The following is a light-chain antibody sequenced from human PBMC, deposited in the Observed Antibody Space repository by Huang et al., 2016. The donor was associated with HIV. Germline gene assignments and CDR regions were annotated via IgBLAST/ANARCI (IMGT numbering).Light chain of an antibody. Sequence: EIVLTQSPGSLSLSPGERATLSCRASQSVSRSFLAWYQQKSGQAPRLLIRGASTRATGIPDRFSGSGSGTDFTLTISRLEPEDFAVYYCQQYGSSSWAFGQGTKVEIK. CDR1: QSVSRSF. J-gene: IGKJ1*01. V-gene: IGKV3-20*01. CDR2: GAS. CDR3: QQYGSSSWA.